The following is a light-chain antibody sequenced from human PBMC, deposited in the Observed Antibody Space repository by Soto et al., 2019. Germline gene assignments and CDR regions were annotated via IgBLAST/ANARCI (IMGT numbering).Light chain of an antibody. CDR1: SSDVGGYNY. CDR3: SSYAGSNNVV. Sequence: QSALTQPPSASGSPGQSVTISCTGTSSDVGGYNYVSWYQQYPGKAPKLMIYEVNKRPSGVPDRFSGSKSGNTASLTVSGLHSEDEADYYCSSYAGSNNVVFGGGTKLTVL. J-gene: IGLJ2*01. CDR2: EVN. V-gene: IGLV2-8*01.